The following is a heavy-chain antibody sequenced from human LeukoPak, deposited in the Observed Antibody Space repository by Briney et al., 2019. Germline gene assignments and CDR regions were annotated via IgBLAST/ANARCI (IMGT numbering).Heavy chain of an antibody. CDR1: GSSISNWY. D-gene: IGHD6-19*01. Sequence: SETLSLTCTVSGSSISNWYWSWIRQPPGKGLEWIGHIYDSGTTNYNPSLKTRVTISLDTSKNQVSLKLRSVTAADTAIYYCARETSLPGYSGGLGFNYWGQGTPVTVSS. CDR3: ARETSLPGYSGGLGFNY. CDR2: IYDSGTT. J-gene: IGHJ4*02. V-gene: IGHV4-59*01.